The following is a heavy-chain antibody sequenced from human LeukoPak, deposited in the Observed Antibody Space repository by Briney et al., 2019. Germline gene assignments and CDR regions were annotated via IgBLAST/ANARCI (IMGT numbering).Heavy chain of an antibody. J-gene: IGHJ4*02. CDR1: GFTFSNYW. V-gene: IGHV3-7*01. D-gene: IGHD2-21*01. CDR2: INEDGSAQ. CDR3: ASDSFSISAQSTVNFGY. Sequence: TGGSLRLSCAASGFTFSNYWMSWVRQAPGKGLEWVANINEDGSAQYYLGSVRGRFTISRDNAKNSLYLQMNSLRVEDTAVYYCASDSFSISAQSTVNFGYWGQGILVTISS.